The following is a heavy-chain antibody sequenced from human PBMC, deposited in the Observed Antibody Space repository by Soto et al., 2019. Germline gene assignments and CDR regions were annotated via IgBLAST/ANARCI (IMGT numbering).Heavy chain of an antibody. CDR1: GFTFISYA. Sequence: GGSLRLSCSASGFTFISYAMHWVRQAPGKGLEYVSAISSNGGSTYYADSVKGRFTISRDNSKNTLYLQMSSLRAEDTAVYYCVKDQGGYSGYVFDYWGQGTLVTVSS. CDR3: VKDQGGYSGYVFDY. CDR2: ISSNGGST. V-gene: IGHV3-64D*06. D-gene: IGHD5-12*01. J-gene: IGHJ4*02.